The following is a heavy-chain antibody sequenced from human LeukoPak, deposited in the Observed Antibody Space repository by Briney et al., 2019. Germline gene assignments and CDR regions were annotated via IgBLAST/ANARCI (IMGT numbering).Heavy chain of an antibody. CDR1: GGSIGSYY. D-gene: IGHD3-10*01. V-gene: IGHV4-59*01. J-gene: IGHJ4*02. CDR3: AREGIAGGFDY. Sequence: SETLSLTCTVYGGSIGSYYWSWIRQPPGKGLEWIGEVNRSGSTNYSPSLKSRVTISVDTSKNQFSLKLNSVTAADSAVYYCAREGIAGGFDYWGQGTLVTVSS. CDR2: VNRSGST.